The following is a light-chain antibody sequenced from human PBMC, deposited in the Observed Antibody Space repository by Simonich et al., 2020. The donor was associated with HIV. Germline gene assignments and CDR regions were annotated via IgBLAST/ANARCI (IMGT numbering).Light chain of an antibody. CDR1: RTVASN. CDR2: AAS. J-gene: IGKJ3*01. Sequence: EIVMTQSQATLSVSPGERPTLSCRARRTVASNLAWYQQKPGQAPRLLIYAASSRATGIPARFSGSGFGTEFTLTISSIQSEDFAVYSCQQYNNWPSPFTFGPGTKVDIK. V-gene: IGKV3-15*01. CDR3: QQYNNWPSPFT.